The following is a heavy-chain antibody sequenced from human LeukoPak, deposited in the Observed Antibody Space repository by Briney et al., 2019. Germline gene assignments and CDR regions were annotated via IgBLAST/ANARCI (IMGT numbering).Heavy chain of an antibody. J-gene: IGHJ3*02. CDR1: GFTFSTCA. CDR3: ARGRFGELSVATFDI. CDR2: IWYDGTNK. V-gene: IGHV3-33*08. Sequence: GGSLRLSCAASGFTFSTCAMSWVRQAPGKGLEWVALIWYDGTNKYYGDSVKGRFTISRDNSKNTLYLQMNSLRAEDTAVYYCARGRFGELSVATFDIWGQGTMVTVSS. D-gene: IGHD3-10*01.